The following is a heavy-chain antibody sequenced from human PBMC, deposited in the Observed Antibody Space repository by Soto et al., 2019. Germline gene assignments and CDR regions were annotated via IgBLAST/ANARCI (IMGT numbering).Heavy chain of an antibody. CDR1: GFSLSTSGVG. Sequence: QITLKESGPTLAKPTQTLTLTCTFSGFSLSTSGVGVGRIRQPPGKALEWLALIYWNDDKRYSPSLQSRLNITNDTTKNQAVRTMAHMDAVDTATYACAASRANSSGYDFAHACDICGQGTMVAVSS. CDR2: IYWNDDK. CDR3: AASRANSSGYDFAHACDI. J-gene: IGHJ3*02. V-gene: IGHV2-5*01. D-gene: IGHD3-22*01.